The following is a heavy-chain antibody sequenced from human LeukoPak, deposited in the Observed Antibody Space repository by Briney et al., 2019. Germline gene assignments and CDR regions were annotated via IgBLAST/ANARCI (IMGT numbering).Heavy chain of an antibody. V-gene: IGHV1-18*01. J-gene: IGHJ4*02. CDR1: GGTFSSYA. CDR3: ASTPYYDILTGYPD. CDR2: ISAYNGNT. Sequence: ASVKVSCKASGGTFSSYAISWVRQAPGQGLEWMGWISAYNGNTNYAQKLQGRVTMTTDTSTSTAYMELRSLRSDDTAVYYCASTPYYDILTGYPDWGQGTLVTVSS. D-gene: IGHD3-9*01.